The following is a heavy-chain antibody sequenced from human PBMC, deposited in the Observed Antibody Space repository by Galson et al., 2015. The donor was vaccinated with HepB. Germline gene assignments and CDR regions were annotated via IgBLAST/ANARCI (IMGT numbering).Heavy chain of an antibody. CDR1: GGTFSSYA. Sequence: SVKVSCKASGGTFSSYAISWVRQAPGQGLEWMGGIIPIFGTASYAQKFQGRVTITADESTSTAYMELSSLRSEDTAVYYCAGGGSYYLQYFQHWGQGTLVTVSS. CDR3: AGGGSYYLQYFQH. D-gene: IGHD1-26*01. J-gene: IGHJ1*01. CDR2: IIPIFGTA. V-gene: IGHV1-69*13.